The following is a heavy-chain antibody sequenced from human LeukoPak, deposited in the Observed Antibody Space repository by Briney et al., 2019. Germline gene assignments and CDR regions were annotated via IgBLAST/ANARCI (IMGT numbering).Heavy chain of an antibody. CDR3: ARDNSIRFLEWLSPFDP. CDR2: IDYSGST. CDR1: GDSISGYY. V-gene: IGHV4-59*12. J-gene: IGHJ5*02. D-gene: IGHD3-3*01. Sequence: PSETLSLTCTVSGDSISGYYWSWIRQPLGKRLEWIGYIDYSGSTNYNPSLKSRVTISLDTSKNQFSLKLSSVTAADTAVYYCARDNSIRFLEWLSPFDPWGQGTLVTVSS.